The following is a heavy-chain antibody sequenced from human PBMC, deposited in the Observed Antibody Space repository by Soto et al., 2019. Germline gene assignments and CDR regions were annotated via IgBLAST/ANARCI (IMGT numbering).Heavy chain of an antibody. J-gene: IGHJ6*03. CDR3: AKAALEWLSLIEYHYYMDV. D-gene: IGHD3-3*01. CDR1: GFTFSSYG. V-gene: IGHV3-33*06. CDR2: IWYDGSNK. Sequence: AGGSLRLSCAASGFTFSSYGMHWVRQAPGKGLEWVAVIWYDGSNKFYAGSVKGRFTISRDNSKNTVYLQMNSLRAEDTAVYYCAKAALEWLSLIEYHYYMDVWGKGTTVTVSS.